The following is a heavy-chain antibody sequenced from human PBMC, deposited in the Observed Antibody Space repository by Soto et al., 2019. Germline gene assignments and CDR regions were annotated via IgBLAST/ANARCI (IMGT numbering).Heavy chain of an antibody. CDR1: GYTFTSYC. D-gene: IGHD6-19*01. J-gene: IGHJ6*02. CDR3: ARDRYSSGPYGMDV. CDR2: ISAYNGNT. Sequence: ASVKVSCKASGYTFTSYCISWVLQAPGQGLEWMGWISAYNGNTNYTQKLQGRVTMTTDTSTSTAYMELRSLRSDDTAVYYCARDRYSSGPYGMDVWGQGTTVTVSS. V-gene: IGHV1-18*04.